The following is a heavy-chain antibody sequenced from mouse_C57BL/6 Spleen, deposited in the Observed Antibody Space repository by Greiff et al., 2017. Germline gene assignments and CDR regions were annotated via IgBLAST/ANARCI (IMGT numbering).Heavy chain of an antibody. V-gene: IGHV1-18*01. CDR1: GYTFTDYN. Sequence: EVQLQQSGPELVKPGASVKIPCKASGYTFTDYNMDWVKQSHGKSLEWIGDINPNNGGTIYNQKFKGKATLTVDKSSSTAYMELRSLTSEDTAVYYCARHYYGSSSYFDVWGTGTTVTVSS. CDR2: INPNNGGT. J-gene: IGHJ1*03. CDR3: ARHYYGSSSYFDV. D-gene: IGHD1-1*01.